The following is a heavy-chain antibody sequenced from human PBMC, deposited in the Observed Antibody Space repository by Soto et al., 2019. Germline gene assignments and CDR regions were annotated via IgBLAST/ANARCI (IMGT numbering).Heavy chain of an antibody. Sequence: PGGSLRLSCAASGFVFNNYGMHWVRQAPGKGLDWVAAISYDGSYKFYADSVQGRFTISRDNSKNTLYLQMNSLRSEDTAVYYCAKGDNLGPKTGYAFDPWGQGILVTVSS. CDR1: GFVFNNYG. D-gene: IGHD5-12*01. V-gene: IGHV3-30*18. J-gene: IGHJ5*02. CDR3: AKGDNLGPKTGYAFDP. CDR2: ISYDGSYK.